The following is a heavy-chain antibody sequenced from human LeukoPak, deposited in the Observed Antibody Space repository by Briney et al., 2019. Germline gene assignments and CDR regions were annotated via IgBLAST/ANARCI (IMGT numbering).Heavy chain of an antibody. D-gene: IGHD4-17*01. Sequence: PGGSLRLSCAASGFTFSSHGMCWVRQAPGRGLEWVSSISIGGDTTYSDSVKGRFTISRDDSKNTLYLQLDSLRAEDTAVYYCARGSIWKTTVTTGYWGQGTLVTVSX. CDR3: ARGSIWKTTVTTGY. CDR2: ISIGGDTT. V-gene: IGHV3-23*01. J-gene: IGHJ4*02. CDR1: GFTFSSHG.